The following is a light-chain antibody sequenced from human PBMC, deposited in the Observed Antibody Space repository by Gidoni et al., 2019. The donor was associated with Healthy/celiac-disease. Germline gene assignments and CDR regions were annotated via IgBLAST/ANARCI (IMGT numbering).Light chain of an antibody. Sequence: DIQMTQSASSLSASVGDRVTTTCRASQGISNYLAWYQQKPGKVPKILIYAASTLQSGVPSRFSGSGSGTDFTLTISSLQPEDVATYYCQKYNSAPTWTFGQXTKVEIK. CDR2: AAS. CDR3: QKYNSAPTWT. V-gene: IGKV1-27*01. J-gene: IGKJ1*01. CDR1: QGISNY.